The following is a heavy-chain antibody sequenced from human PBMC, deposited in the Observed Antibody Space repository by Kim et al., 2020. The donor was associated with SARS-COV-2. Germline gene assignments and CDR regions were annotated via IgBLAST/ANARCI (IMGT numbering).Heavy chain of an antibody. Sequence: KGRFTISRDNAKNSLYLQMNGLRAEDTALYYCAKANYYYDSSGYPAGAFDIWGQGTMVTVSS. V-gene: IGHV3-9*01. CDR3: AKANYYYDSSGYPAGAFDI. D-gene: IGHD3-22*01. J-gene: IGHJ3*02.